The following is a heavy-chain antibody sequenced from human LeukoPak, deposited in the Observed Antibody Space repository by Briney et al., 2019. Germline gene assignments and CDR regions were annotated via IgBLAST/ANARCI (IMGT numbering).Heavy chain of an antibody. J-gene: IGHJ4*02. V-gene: IGHV3-23*01. CDR1: GFTFSTYA. D-gene: IGHD6-19*01. Sequence: GGSLRLSCAASGFTFSTYAMSWVRQAPGKGLEWVSVISGSGGSTYYADSVKGRFTISRDNSKNTLYLQMNSLRAEDTGIYYCARSGGRGWYPADYWGQGTLVTVSS. CDR2: ISGSGGST. CDR3: ARSGGRGWYPADY.